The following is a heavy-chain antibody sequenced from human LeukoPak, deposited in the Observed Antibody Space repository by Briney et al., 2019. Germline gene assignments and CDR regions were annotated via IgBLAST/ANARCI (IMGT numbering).Heavy chain of an antibody. CDR2: INPNSGGT. Sequence: ASVKVSCKASGYTFPDYYMHWVRQSPGQGLEWMGCINPNSGGTKYAQKFQGRVTMTRDTSINTAYMELTRLTYDDTAVYYCAGLPRYNWNEPLDYWGQGTLVTVSS. D-gene: IGHD1-20*01. V-gene: IGHV1-2*02. CDR1: GYTFPDYY. J-gene: IGHJ4*02. CDR3: AGLPRYNWNEPLDY.